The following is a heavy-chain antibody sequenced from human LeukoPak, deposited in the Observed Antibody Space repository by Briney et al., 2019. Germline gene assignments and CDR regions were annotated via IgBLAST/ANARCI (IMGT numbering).Heavy chain of an antibody. V-gene: IGHV1-2*02. J-gene: IGHJ4*02. Sequence: ASVKVSCKVSGYTFTGCYMHWVRQAPGQGLEWMGWINPNSGGTNYAQKFQGRVTMTRDTSISTAYMELSRLRSDDTAVYYCARGEGQDSNYSDYWGQGTLVTVSS. CDR2: INPNSGGT. D-gene: IGHD4-11*01. CDR1: GYTFTGCY. CDR3: ARGEGQDSNYSDY.